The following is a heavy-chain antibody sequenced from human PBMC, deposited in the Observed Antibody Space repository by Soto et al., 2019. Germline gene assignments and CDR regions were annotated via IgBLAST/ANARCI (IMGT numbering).Heavy chain of an antibody. CDR3: ARRPPEGDYGDYAHFDY. CDR1: GGSISSSSYY. CDR2: IYYSGST. J-gene: IGHJ4*02. D-gene: IGHD4-17*01. V-gene: IGHV4-39*01. Sequence: SETLSLTCTVSGGSISSSSYYWGWIRQPPGKGLEWIGSIYYSGSTYYNPSLKSRVTISVDTSKNQFSLKLSSVTAADTAVYYCARRPPEGDYGDYAHFDYWGQGTLVTVSS.